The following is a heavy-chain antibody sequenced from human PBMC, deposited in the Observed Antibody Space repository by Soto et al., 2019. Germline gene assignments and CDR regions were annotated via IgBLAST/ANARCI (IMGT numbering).Heavy chain of an antibody. CDR1: RGTFTTDA. V-gene: IGHV1-69*01. CDR3: ARGGHNSGGYRTLDI. CDR2: IIPVFGPP. D-gene: IGHD6-19*01. J-gene: IGHJ4*02. Sequence: QVQLVQSGAEVKKPGSSVSFSCKSSRGTFTTDAISWVRQAPGHGLEWMGGIIPVFGPPTYAQKFQGRVTISADESTSKVPFELSNLRSEDTAIYYCARGGHNSGGYRTLDIWGQGTLVTVST.